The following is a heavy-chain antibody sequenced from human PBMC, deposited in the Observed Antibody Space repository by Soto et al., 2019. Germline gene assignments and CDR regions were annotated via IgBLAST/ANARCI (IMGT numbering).Heavy chain of an antibody. D-gene: IGHD6-13*01. CDR3: ARQDSSSWYGESYYYYGMDV. J-gene: IGHJ6*02. V-gene: IGHV3-23*01. CDR1: GFTFRSYA. CDR2: ITNSGDDT. Sequence: GGSLRLSCAASGFTFRSYAMTWVRQAPGEGLEWVSVITNSGDDTLHADSVKGRFTISRDNSKNTLYLQMNSLRAEDTAIYYCARQDSSSWYGESYYYYGMDVWGQGTTVTVSS.